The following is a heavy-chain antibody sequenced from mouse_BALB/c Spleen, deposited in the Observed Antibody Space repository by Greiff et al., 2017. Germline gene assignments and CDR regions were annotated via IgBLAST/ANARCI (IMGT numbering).Heavy chain of an antibody. CDR2: IYPGNVNT. CDR1: GYTFTSYY. J-gene: IGHJ1*01. CDR3: AREKVDSGFDV. V-gene: IGHV1S56*01. Sequence: QVQLKQSGPELVKPGASVRISCKASGYTFTSYYIHWVKQRPGQGLEWIGWIYPGNVNTKYNEKFKGKATLTADKSSSTAYMQLSSLTSEDSAVYFCAREKVDSGFDVWGAGTTVTVSS. D-gene: IGHD2-4*01.